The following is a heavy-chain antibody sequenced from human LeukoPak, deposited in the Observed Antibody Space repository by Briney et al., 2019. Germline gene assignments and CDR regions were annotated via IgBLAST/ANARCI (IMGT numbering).Heavy chain of an antibody. CDR3: ARDQESDILTGPSTSGMDV. CDR1: GFTFSDYY. V-gene: IGHV3-11*06. CDR2: ISSSSSYT. D-gene: IGHD3-9*01. J-gene: IGHJ6*04. Sequence: PGGSLRLSCAASGFTFSDYYMSWIRQAPGKGLEWVSYISSSSSYTNYADSVKGRFTISRGNAKNSLYLQMNSLRAEDTAVYYCARDQESDILTGPSTSGMDVWGKGTTVTVSS.